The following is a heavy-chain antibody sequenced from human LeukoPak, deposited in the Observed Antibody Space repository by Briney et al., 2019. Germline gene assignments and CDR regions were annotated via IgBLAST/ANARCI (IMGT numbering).Heavy chain of an antibody. Sequence: SVKVSCKASGGTLSSYAISWVRQAPGQGLEWMGGIIPIFGTANYAQKFQGRVTITADESTSTAYMELSSLRSEDTAVYYCARDVGPDSSGYPSLGYWGQGTLVTVSS. V-gene: IGHV1-69*01. CDR2: IIPIFGTA. CDR3: ARDVGPDSSGYPSLGY. CDR1: GGTLSSYA. J-gene: IGHJ4*02. D-gene: IGHD3-22*01.